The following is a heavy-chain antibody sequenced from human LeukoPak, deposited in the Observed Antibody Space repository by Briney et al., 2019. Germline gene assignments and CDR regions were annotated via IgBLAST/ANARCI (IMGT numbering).Heavy chain of an antibody. CDR1: GGSFSGYY. Sequence: SETLSLTCAVYGGSFSGYYWSWIRQPPGKWLEWIGEINHSGSTNYNPSLKSRVTISVDTSKNQFSLKLSSVTAADTAVYYCARVGGAAARRAFDIWGQGTMVTVSS. CDR2: INHSGST. V-gene: IGHV4-34*01. D-gene: IGHD1-26*01. J-gene: IGHJ3*02. CDR3: ARVGGAAARRAFDI.